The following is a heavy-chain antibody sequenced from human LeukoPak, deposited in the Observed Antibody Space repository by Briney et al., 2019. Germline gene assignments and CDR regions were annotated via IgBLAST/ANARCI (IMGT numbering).Heavy chain of an antibody. CDR1: GFTFTSYS. Sequence: GGSLRLSCAASGFTFTSYSMTWVRQAPGKGLEWVSSISGSGLRPYYADSVKGRFTVSRDNSKSTLYLQMSSLRAEDTAVYYCAKWELYSGFYYIDYWGQGTLATVSS. CDR3: AKWELYSGFYYIDY. J-gene: IGHJ4*02. D-gene: IGHD1-26*01. V-gene: IGHV3-23*01. CDR2: ISGSGLRP.